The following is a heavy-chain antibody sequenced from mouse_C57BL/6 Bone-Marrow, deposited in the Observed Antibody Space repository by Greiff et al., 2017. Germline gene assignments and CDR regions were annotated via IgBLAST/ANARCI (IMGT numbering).Heavy chain of an antibody. CDR1: GYTFTDYN. J-gene: IGHJ3*01. Sequence: EVKLQESGPELVKPGASVKMSCKASGYTFTDYNMHWVKQSHGKSLEWIGYINPNNGGISYNQKFKGNATLTVNKPSSTAYMELHSLTSEAAAVYYCATYYPWFAYWGQGTLVTVSA. D-gene: IGHD1-1*01. V-gene: IGHV1-22*01. CDR2: INPNNGGI. CDR3: ATYYPWFAY.